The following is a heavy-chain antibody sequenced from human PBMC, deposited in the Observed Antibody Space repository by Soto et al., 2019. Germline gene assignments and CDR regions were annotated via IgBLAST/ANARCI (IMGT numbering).Heavy chain of an antibody. CDR3: ASPYCTGNSCYSILGYY. CDR1: GCTFSFYS. V-gene: IGHV3-48*02. J-gene: IGHJ4*02. Sequence: EVQLVESGGGLVQPGESLRLSCAASGCTFSFYSMNWVRQAPGKGLEWVSYISSSGDTIYYADSVKGRFTISRDNAKNSLYLQMNSLSDEDTAVYYCASPYCTGNSCYSILGYYWGQGTLVTVSS. D-gene: IGHD2-15*01. CDR2: ISSSGDTI.